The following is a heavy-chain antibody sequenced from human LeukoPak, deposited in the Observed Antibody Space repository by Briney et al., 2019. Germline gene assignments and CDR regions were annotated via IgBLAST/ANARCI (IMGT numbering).Heavy chain of an antibody. CDR1: GFTFSSYA. D-gene: IGHD6-19*01. Sequence: GGSLRLSCAASGFTFSSYAMHWVRQAPGKGLEWVAVISYDGSNKYYADSVKGRFTISRDNSKNTLYLQMNRLRAEDTAVYYCARPTTSSGWGGGFDYWGQGTLVTVSS. CDR2: ISYDGSNK. CDR3: ARPTTSSGWGGGFDY. J-gene: IGHJ4*02. V-gene: IGHV3-30-3*01.